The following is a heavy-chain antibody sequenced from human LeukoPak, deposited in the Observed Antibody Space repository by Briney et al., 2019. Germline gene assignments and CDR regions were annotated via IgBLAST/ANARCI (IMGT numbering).Heavy chain of an antibody. CDR3: ASSHDYDFWSGYPANYYYMDV. D-gene: IGHD3-3*01. CDR2: INHSGST. Sequence: SETLSLTCAVYGGSFSCYYWSWICQPPGKGLEWSGEINHSGSTNYNPSLKSRVTISVDTSKNQFSLKLSSVTAADTAVYYCASSHDYDFWSGYPANYYYMDVWGKGTTVTVSS. V-gene: IGHV4-34*01. CDR1: GGSFSCYY. J-gene: IGHJ6*03.